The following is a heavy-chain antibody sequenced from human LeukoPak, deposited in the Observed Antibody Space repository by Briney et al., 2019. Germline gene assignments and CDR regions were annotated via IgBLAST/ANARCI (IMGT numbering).Heavy chain of an antibody. Sequence: ASVKVSCKASGYTFTAYYMHWVRQAPGQGLEWLGIINPSGGSASYAQKFQGRVTMTRDTSTSTVYMELSSLRSEDTAVYYCARSYGPNGAAAGRDGNWFDPWGQGTLVTVSS. D-gene: IGHD6-13*01. CDR1: GYTFTAYY. V-gene: IGHV1-46*01. CDR2: INPSGGSA. J-gene: IGHJ5*02. CDR3: ARSYGPNGAAAGRDGNWFDP.